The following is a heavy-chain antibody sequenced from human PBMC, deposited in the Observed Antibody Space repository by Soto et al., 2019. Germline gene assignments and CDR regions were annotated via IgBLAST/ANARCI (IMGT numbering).Heavy chain of an antibody. CDR2: IYYSGST. D-gene: IGHD3-22*01. Sequence: SETLSLTCTVSGGSISSGGYYWSWIRQHPGKGLEWIGYIYYSGSTYYNPSLKSRVTISVDTSKNQFSLKLSSVTAADTAVYYCARDYYYDSSGYTRTYQNWGQGTLVTVSS. V-gene: IGHV4-31*03. CDR1: GGSISSGGYY. CDR3: ARDYYYDSSGYTRTYQN. J-gene: IGHJ4*02.